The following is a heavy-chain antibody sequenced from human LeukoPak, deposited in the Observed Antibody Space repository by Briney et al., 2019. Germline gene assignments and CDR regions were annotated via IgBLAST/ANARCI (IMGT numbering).Heavy chain of an antibody. D-gene: IGHD3-22*01. V-gene: IGHV4-31*03. Sequence: SETLSLTCTVSGGSISSGAYYWSWIRQPPGKGLEWIGYIYYSGSTYYNPSLESRVTISVDTSTNQFSLKLSSVTAADTAVYYCARTPNDSSGYNQIDYWGQGTLVTVSS. CDR1: GGSISSGAYY. J-gene: IGHJ4*02. CDR2: IYYSGST. CDR3: ARTPNDSSGYNQIDY.